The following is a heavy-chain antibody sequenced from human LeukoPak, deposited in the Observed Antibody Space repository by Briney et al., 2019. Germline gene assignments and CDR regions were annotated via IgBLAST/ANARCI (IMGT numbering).Heavy chain of an antibody. V-gene: IGHV3-30*18. CDR1: GFTFSSYG. CDR2: ISYDGSNK. D-gene: IGHD3-3*01. CDR3: AKEDRDYDFWSGLNYYYGMDV. Sequence: GGSLRLSCAASGFTFSSYGMHWVRQAPGKGLEWVAVISYDGSNKYYADSVKGRFTISRDNSKNTLYLQMSSLRAEDTAVYYCAKEDRDYDFWSGLNYYYGMDVWGQGTTVTVSS. J-gene: IGHJ6*02.